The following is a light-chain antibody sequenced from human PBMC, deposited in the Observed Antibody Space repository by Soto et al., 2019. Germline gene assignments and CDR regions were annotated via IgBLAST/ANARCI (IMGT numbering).Light chain of an antibody. CDR1: QSISNH. V-gene: IGKV1-39*01. CDR3: QQSYSALSIT. Sequence: DIQMTQSPSSLSASVEDRVIITCRASQSISNHLNWYRQKPGKAPKLLIFAASSLQSGVPSRFSGSGSGTDFTLTISNLQPEDFATYYCQQSYSALSITFGQGTRLEIK. J-gene: IGKJ5*01. CDR2: AAS.